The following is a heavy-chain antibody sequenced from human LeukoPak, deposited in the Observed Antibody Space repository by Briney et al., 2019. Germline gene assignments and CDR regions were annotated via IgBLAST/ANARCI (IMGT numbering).Heavy chain of an antibody. CDR1: GYRFSGYY. CDR3: ARAKPRYFDLGWFDP. Sequence: WASVKVSYTPSGYRFSGYYIHWIRQAPGQGLEWLGWINPNTGGTDYARMFQGRVTMTRDTSISTAYMELSRLKSDDTAIYYCARAKPRYFDLGWFDPWGQGTLVTVPS. CDR2: INPNTGGT. D-gene: IGHD3-9*01. V-gene: IGHV1-2*02. J-gene: IGHJ5*02.